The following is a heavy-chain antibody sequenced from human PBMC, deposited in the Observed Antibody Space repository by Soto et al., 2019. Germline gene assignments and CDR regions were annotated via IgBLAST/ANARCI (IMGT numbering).Heavy chain of an antibody. CDR2: INHSGST. CDR1: GGSFSGYY. Sequence: SDTLSLTCGVYGGSFSGYYWSWIRQPPGKGLEWIGEINHSGSTNYNPSLKSRVTISVDTSKNQFSLKLSSVTAADTAVYYCARARSAGNYDFWSGQKYGMDVWGQGTTVTV. D-gene: IGHD3-3*01. J-gene: IGHJ6*02. CDR3: ARARSAGNYDFWSGQKYGMDV. V-gene: IGHV4-34*01.